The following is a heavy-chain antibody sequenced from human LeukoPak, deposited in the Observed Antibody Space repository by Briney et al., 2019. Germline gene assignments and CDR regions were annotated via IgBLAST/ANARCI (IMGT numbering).Heavy chain of an antibody. Sequence: PSETLSLTCTVSGGSISSSSYYWGWIRQPPGKGLEWIGSIYYSGSTYYNPSLKSRVTISVDTSKNQFSLKLSSVTAADTAVYYCARPYYYGSGSYYAFDYWGQGTLVTVSS. CDR2: IYYSGST. CDR3: ARPYYYGSGSYYAFDY. V-gene: IGHV4-39*01. D-gene: IGHD3-10*01. CDR1: GGSISSSSYY. J-gene: IGHJ4*02.